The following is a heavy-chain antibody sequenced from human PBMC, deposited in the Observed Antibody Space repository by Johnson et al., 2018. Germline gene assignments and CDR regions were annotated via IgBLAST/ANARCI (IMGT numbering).Heavy chain of an antibody. CDR1: GYTFTRYY. CDR2: IHPNSGSH. Sequence: QVQLVQSGAEVKKPGASVKVSCEASGYTFTRYYVHWVRQAPGQGLEWMGIIHPNSGSHTYAQKFHGRVTMTRETSTSTVYMNLSSLRSEDTAVYYWAGVRVHLTEGDAFDIWGQGTMVTVSS. D-gene: IGHD3-10*01. CDR3: AGVRVHLTEGDAFDI. J-gene: IGHJ3*02. V-gene: IGHV1-46*01.